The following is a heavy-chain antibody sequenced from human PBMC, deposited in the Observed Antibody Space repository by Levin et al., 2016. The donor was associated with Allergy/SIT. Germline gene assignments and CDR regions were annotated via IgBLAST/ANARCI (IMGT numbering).Heavy chain of an antibody. CDR1: GESISAYD. V-gene: IGHV4-59*13. J-gene: IGHJ5*02. D-gene: IGHD3-9*01. CDR2: IFYSGST. Sequence: SETLSLTCSVSGESISAYDWTWIRQPPGKGLEWIGDIFYSGSTNYNPSLKSRVTISLDTSNSQFSLRLSSVTAADTAVYYCARGTNYDLFKGEENNWFGPWGQGTLVTVSS. CDR3: ARGTNYDLFKGEENNWFGP.